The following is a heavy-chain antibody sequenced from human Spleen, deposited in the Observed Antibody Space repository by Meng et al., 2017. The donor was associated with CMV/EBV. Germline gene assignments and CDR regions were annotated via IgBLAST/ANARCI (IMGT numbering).Heavy chain of an antibody. Sequence: LSCAASGCTFRGYWMHWVRQAPGKGLVWVSRINSDGSSTSYADSVKGRFTISRDNAKNTLYLQMISLRAEDTAVYYCAREVLGYFDYWGQGTLVTVSS. D-gene: IGHD7-27*01. CDR2: INSDGSST. J-gene: IGHJ4*02. CDR3: AREVLGYFDY. V-gene: IGHV3-74*01. CDR1: GCTFRGYW.